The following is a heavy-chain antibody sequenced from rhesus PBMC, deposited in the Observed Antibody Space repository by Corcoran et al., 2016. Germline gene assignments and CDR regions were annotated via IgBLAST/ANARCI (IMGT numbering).Heavy chain of an antibody. J-gene: IGHJ4*01. CDR2: IFGSIGST. V-gene: IGHV4S7*01. CDR3: ARVVILQYYFDY. Sequence: QLQLQESGPGLVKPSETLSLTCAVPGGSISGGYGWSWIRQPPGKGLEWIGHIFGSIGSTYYNPSLKSRVTISTDTSKNQFSLKLSSVTAADTAVYYCARVVILQYYFDYWGQGVLVTVSS. CDR1: GGSISGGYG. D-gene: IGHD3-28*01.